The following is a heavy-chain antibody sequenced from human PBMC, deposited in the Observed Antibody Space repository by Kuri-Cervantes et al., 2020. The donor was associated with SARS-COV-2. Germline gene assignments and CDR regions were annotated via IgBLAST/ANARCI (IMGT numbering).Heavy chain of an antibody. CDR2: IYYSGST. Sequence: SETLSLTCTVSGDSISSRNSYWGWIRQPPGKGLEWIASIYYSGSTYYNPSLKSRVTISVNTSKNQFSLRLSSVTAADTAVYYCSRESYCGCRTCLLNTFDPWGQGTLVTVSS. CDR3: SRESYCGCRTCLLNTFDP. CDR1: GDSISSRNSY. J-gene: IGHJ5*02. V-gene: IGHV4-39*02. D-gene: IGHD2-15*01.